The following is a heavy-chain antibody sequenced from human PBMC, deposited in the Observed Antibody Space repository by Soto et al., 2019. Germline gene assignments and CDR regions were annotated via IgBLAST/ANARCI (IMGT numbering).Heavy chain of an antibody. J-gene: IGHJ3*02. CDR1: GYPVTAYY. CDR2: INPATGAA. D-gene: IGHD3-3*01. CDR3: ARGGGVGVAGSAAFDM. V-gene: IGHV1-2*02. Sequence: QLHLVQSGAVVKKPGASVTVSCSASGYPVTAYYMHWVRQAPGRGLEWMGGINPATGAAKYTQTSQGRVTMARETSTSTVFLELSGLTSEDPAVFCCARGGGVGVAGSAAFDMWGQGTLVTVSS.